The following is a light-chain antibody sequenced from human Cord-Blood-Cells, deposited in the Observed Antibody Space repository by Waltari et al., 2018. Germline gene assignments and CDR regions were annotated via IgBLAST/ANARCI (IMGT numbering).Light chain of an antibody. CDR3: QQSNSTPYT. Sequence: DIQMAQSPSSLSASVGDRVTITCLASQSISRYLNWYQQKPGKSPKLLIYAASRLQSGVPSRFSGSGSGTDFTLTISRVEPEDVAAYYWQQSNSTPYTFGQGTKLEIK. CDR2: AAS. CDR1: QSISRY. V-gene: IGKV1-39*01. J-gene: IGKJ2*01.